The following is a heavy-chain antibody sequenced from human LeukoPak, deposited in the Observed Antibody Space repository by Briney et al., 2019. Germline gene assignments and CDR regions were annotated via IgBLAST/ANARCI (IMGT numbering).Heavy chain of an antibody. CDR1: GFTFSSYW. Sequence: GGSLRLSCTTSGFTFSSYWMSWVRQAPGKGLEWLGNIREDGSEKYDVDSVKGRFTISRDNAKNSLYLQMNSLRVEDTAIYYCARGTRVGTPYNWFDPWGQGTLVTVSS. V-gene: IGHV3-7*01. CDR3: ARGTRVGTPYNWFDP. CDR2: IREDGSEK. J-gene: IGHJ5*02. D-gene: IGHD1/OR15-1a*01.